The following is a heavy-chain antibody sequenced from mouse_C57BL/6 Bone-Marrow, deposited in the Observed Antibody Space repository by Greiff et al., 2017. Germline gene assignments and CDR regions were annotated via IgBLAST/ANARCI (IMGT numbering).Heavy chain of an antibody. CDR2: IYPGGGYT. CDR3: ARSEGYYVYFDY. Sequence: VKLMEPGAELVRPGTSVKMSCKASGYTFTNYWIGWAKQRPGHGLEWIGDIYPGGGYTNYNEKFKGKATLTADKSSSTAYMQFSSLTSEDSAIYYCARSEGYYVYFDYWGQGTTLTVSS. D-gene: IGHD2-3*01. J-gene: IGHJ2*01. CDR1: GYTFTNYW. V-gene: IGHV1-63*01.